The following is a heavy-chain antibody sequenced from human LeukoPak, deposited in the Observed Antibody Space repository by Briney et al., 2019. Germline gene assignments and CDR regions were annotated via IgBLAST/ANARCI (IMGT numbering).Heavy chain of an antibody. D-gene: IGHD3-10*01. V-gene: IGHV4-61*02. CDR1: GGSISSGSYY. CDR3: ARRFYGSGSYFDY. J-gene: IGHJ4*02. Sequence: PSETLSLTCTVSGGSISSGSYYWSWIRQPAGKGLEWIGRIYTSGSTNYNPSLKSRVTISVDTSKNQFSLKLSSVTAADTAVYYCARRFYGSGSYFDYWGQGTLVTVSS. CDR2: IYTSGST.